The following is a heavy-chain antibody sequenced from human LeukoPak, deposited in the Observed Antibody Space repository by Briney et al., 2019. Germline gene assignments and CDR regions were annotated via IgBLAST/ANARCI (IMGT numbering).Heavy chain of an antibody. V-gene: IGHV4-59*08. D-gene: IGHD2-21*01. J-gene: IGHJ5*02. CDR3: ARHMWTLNWFDP. CDR2: IYYSGST. Sequence: SETLSLTCTVSGDSMSSFYWSWIRQPPGKGLEWIGYIYYSGSTNYNPSLKSRVTISVDTSKNQFSLKLSSVTAADTAVYYCARHMWTLNWFDPWGQGTLVTVSS. CDR1: GDSMSSFY.